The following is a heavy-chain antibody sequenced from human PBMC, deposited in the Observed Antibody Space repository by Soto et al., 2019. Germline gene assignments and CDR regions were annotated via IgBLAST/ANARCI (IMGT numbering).Heavy chain of an antibody. D-gene: IGHD5-18*01. CDR1: GGSISGSY. CDR3: VRGRWLQLPLD. V-gene: IGHV4-59*08. CDR2: IYDSGTT. Sequence: QVQLQESGPGLVKPSETLSLTCTVSGGSISGSYWSWIRQPPGKGLEWIGYIYDSGTTNYNPSLTGRVTTSVAASKHQFSLKLTSVTAADTAVYYCVRGRWLQLPLDWGQGTLVTVSS. J-gene: IGHJ1*01.